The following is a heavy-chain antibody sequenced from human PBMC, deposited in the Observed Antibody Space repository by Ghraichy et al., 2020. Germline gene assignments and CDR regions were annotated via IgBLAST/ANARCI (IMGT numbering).Heavy chain of an antibody. CDR2: ISGSGEST. Sequence: GGSLRLSCAASGFTFSPYAMTWVRQAPGKGLEWVSGISGSGESTYYADSVKGRFTISRDNSNNTLYLQMNTLRAEDTAVYYCAKDNKQWQIVRWWFGPGGQGTLVSGSS. D-gene: IGHD6-19*01. J-gene: IGHJ5*02. V-gene: IGHV3-23*01. CDR3: AKDNKQWQIVRWWFGP. CDR1: GFTFSPYA.